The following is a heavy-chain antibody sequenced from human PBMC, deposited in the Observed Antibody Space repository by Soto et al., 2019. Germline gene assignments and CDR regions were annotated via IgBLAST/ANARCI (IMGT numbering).Heavy chain of an antibody. D-gene: IGHD1-1*01. Sequence: SETLSLTCTVSGGSISSGDYYWSWIRQPPGKGLEWTGYIYYSGSTYYNPSLKSRVTMSVDTSKNQFSLKLSSVTAADTAVYYCARDSGWNDPHWFDPWGQGILVTVSS. CDR1: GGSISSGDYY. V-gene: IGHV4-30-4*01. CDR2: IYYSGST. J-gene: IGHJ5*02. CDR3: ARDSGWNDPHWFDP.